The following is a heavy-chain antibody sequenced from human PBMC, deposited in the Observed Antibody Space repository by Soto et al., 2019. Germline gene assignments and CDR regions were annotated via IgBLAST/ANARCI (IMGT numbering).Heavy chain of an antibody. D-gene: IGHD3-10*01. CDR2: IIGSGGST. Sequence: GSLRLSCAASGXTFSSYAISWVRQAPGKGLELVSSIIGSGGSTYYADSVNGRFTISIYNSKNTLYLQMNSLRAEDTAVYYFAKAYYGSGSYSDYWGQGTLGTVS. J-gene: IGHJ4*02. CDR1: GXTFSSYA. V-gene: IGHV3-23*01. CDR3: AKAYYGSGSYSDY.